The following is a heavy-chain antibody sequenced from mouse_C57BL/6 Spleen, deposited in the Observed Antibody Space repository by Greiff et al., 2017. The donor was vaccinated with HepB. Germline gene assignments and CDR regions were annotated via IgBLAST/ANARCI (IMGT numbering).Heavy chain of an antibody. D-gene: IGHD2-1*01. CDR1: GYAFSSYW. J-gene: IGHJ3*01. V-gene: IGHV1-80*01. CDR2: IYPGDGDT. CDR3: ARSEEGNYGWFAY. Sequence: VKLQQSGAELVKPGASVKISCKASGYAFSSYWMNWVKQRPGKGLEWIGQIYPGDGDTNYNGKFKGKATLTADKSSSTAYMQLSSLTSEDSAVYFCARSEEGNYGWFAYWGQRTLVTVSA.